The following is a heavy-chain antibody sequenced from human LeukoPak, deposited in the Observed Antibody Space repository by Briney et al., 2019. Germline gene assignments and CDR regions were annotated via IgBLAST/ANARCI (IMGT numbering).Heavy chain of an antibody. CDR3: AKDRVCRSGGSCYVFDY. J-gene: IGHJ4*02. V-gene: IGHV3-30*02. CDR2: IPYDGNNQ. Sequence: PGGSLRLSCAASGFSFRSYGMHWVRQAPGKGLELAAFIPYDGNNQNYVDSVKGRFTISRDNSKNTLYLQMNSLRAEDTAVYYCAKDRVCRSGGSCYVFDYWGQGTLVTVSS. D-gene: IGHD2-15*01. CDR1: GFSFRSYG.